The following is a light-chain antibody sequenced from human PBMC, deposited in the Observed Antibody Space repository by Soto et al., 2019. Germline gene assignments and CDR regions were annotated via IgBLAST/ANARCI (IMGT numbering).Light chain of an antibody. CDR2: GAS. V-gene: IGKV3-20*01. CDR1: QTVRNNY. Sequence: EFVLTQSPGTLSLSPGERATLSCRASQTVRNNYLAWYQQKPGQAPRLLVYGASTRASGIPPRFSGSGSGTDFTLTISRLEPEDFAVYYCQQYSSSPVTFGQGTRLEIK. CDR3: QQYSSSPVT. J-gene: IGKJ5*01.